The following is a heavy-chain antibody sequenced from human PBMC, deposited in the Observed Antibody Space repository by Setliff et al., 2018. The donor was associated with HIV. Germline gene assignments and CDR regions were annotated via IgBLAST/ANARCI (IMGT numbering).Heavy chain of an antibody. Sequence: ASVKVSCKASKYTFTDYYMHWVQQAPGKGLEWMGRVDPEDDKTIYAEKFQGRVTMTTATSSDTAYLYLGSLSSEDTAVYYCVRDRETVSISGVAVPYFDYWGQGTQVTVSS. J-gene: IGHJ4*02. CDR3: VRDRETVSISGVAVPYFDY. CDR2: VDPEDDKT. CDR1: KYTFTDYY. D-gene: IGHD6-19*01. V-gene: IGHV1-69-2*01.